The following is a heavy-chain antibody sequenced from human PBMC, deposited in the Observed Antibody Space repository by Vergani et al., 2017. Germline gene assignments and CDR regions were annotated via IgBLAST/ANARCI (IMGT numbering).Heavy chain of an antibody. CDR3: ARGDYGILTGYRY. CDR2: FDPEDGET. CDR1: GYTLTELS. J-gene: IGHJ4*02. D-gene: IGHD3-9*01. V-gene: IGHV1-24*01. Sequence: QVQLVQSGAEVKKPGASVKVSCKVSGYTLTELSMHWVRQAPGKGLEWMGGFDPEDGETNYAQKFQGRVTMTRDTSTSTVYMELSSLRSEDTAIYYCARGDYGILTGYRYWGQGTLVTVSA.